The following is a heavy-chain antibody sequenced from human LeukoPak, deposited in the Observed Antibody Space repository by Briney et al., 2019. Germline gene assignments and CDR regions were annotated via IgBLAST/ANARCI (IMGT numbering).Heavy chain of an antibody. J-gene: IGHJ3*02. Sequence: ASVKVSCKASGYTFTGYYMHWVRQAPGQGLEWMGWINPNSGGTNYAQKFQGRVTMTRDTSISTAYMELSRLRSDDTAVYYCASNYDILTGYLTDAFDIWGQGTMVTVSS. V-gene: IGHV1-2*02. D-gene: IGHD3-9*01. CDR2: INPNSGGT. CDR3: ASNYDILTGYLTDAFDI. CDR1: GYTFTGYY.